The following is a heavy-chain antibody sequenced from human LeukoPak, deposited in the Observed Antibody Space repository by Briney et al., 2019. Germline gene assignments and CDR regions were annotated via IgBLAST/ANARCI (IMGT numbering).Heavy chain of an antibody. V-gene: IGHV3-23*01. CDR3: EKDRAGTGGFDC. D-gene: IGHD6-13*01. CDR1: GFTFSSYA. J-gene: IGHJ4*02. Sequence: GGSLRLSCAASGFTFSSYAMSWVRQAPGKGLEWVSFISGDGGSTFYADSVKGRFTISRDNSKNTLYLQMNSLRAEDTAVYYCEKDRAGTGGFDCWGQGTLVTVSS. CDR2: ISGDGGST.